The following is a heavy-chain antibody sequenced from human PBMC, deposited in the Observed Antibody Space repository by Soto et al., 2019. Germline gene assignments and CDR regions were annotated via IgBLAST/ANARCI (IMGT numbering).Heavy chain of an antibody. J-gene: IGHJ6*02. V-gene: IGHV3-33*01. D-gene: IGHD4-17*01. Sequence: QVQLVESGGGVVQPGRSLRLSCAASGFTFSSYGMHWVRQAPGKGLEWVAVIWYDGSNKYYADSVKGRFTISRDNSKNPLYRQMNSMRAADTAVYYCARDWAVTTLLYYYYYGMDVWGQGTTVTVSS. CDR3: ARDWAVTTLLYYYYYGMDV. CDR2: IWYDGSNK. CDR1: GFTFSSYG.